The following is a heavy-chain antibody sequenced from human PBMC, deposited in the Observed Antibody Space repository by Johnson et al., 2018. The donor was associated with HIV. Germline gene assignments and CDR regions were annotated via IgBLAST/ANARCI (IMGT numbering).Heavy chain of an antibody. J-gene: IGHJ3*02. Sequence: QVQLVESGGGVVQPGGSLRLSCAASGFTFSRHGMHWVRQAPGKGLEWVAFIRYDGSNKYYGYSVTGRFTISRNNSKNSMYLQMNSLRTEDTALYYCAKGGTVTTDAFDIWGQGTMVTVSS. V-gene: IGHV3-30*02. CDR1: GFTFSRHG. D-gene: IGHD4-17*01. CDR2: IRYDGSNK. CDR3: AKGGTVTTDAFDI.